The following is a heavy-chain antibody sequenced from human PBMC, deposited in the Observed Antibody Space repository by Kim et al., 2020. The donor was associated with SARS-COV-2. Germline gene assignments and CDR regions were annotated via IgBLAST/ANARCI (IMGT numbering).Heavy chain of an antibody. J-gene: IGHJ6*02. CDR2: ISSNGGST. CDR3: ARGGLVRGVGYYYYGMDV. CDR1: GFTFSSYA. V-gene: IGHV3-64*02. Sequence: GGSLRLSCAASGFTFSSYAMHWVRQAPGKGLEYVSAISSNGGSTYYADSVKGRFTISRDNSKNTLYLQMGSLRTEDMAVYYCARGGLVRGVGYYYYGMDVWGQGTTVTVSS. D-gene: IGHD3-10*01.